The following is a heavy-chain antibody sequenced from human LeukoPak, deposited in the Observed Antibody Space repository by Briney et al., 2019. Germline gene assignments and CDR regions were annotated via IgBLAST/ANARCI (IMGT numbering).Heavy chain of an antibody. D-gene: IGHD2-2*01. CDR1: GGTFSSYA. J-gene: IGHJ5*02. V-gene: IGHV1-69*13. CDR2: IIPIFGTA. Sequence: SVKVSCKASGGTFSSYAFSWVRPAPGQGLEWMGGIIPIFGTANYAQKFQGRVTITADESTSTAYMELSSLRSEDTAVYYCARGIVVVPAAEKYDWFDPWGQGTLVTVSS. CDR3: ARGIVVVPAAEKYDWFDP.